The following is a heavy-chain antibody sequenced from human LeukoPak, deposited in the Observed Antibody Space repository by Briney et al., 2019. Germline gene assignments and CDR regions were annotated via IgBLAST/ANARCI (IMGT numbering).Heavy chain of an antibody. Sequence: SGTLSLTCTVSGGSISSGAYYWSCIRQHPGKGLEWIGYIYYSGSTYYNPSLKSRVTISVDTSKNQFSLKLGSVTTADTAVYYCAGGNYYGSGSYSVLNDYWGQGTLVTVSS. CDR2: IYYSGST. CDR3: AGGNYYGSGSYSVLNDY. J-gene: IGHJ4*02. CDR1: GGSISSGAYY. D-gene: IGHD3-10*01. V-gene: IGHV4-31*03.